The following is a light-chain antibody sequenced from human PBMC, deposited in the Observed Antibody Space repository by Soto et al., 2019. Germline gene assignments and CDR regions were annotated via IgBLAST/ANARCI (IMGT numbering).Light chain of an antibody. J-gene: IGKJ4*01. V-gene: IGKV3-20*01. Sequence: EIVLTQSPGTLSLSPGERASLSCRASQSISSSLAWYQQRPGQAPRLLIYGASNRATGIPDRFSGSGSGTDFTLIISRLEPEDFAVYFCQQYGGSPPTFGGGAKVEVK. CDR2: GAS. CDR1: QSISSS. CDR3: QQYGGSPPT.